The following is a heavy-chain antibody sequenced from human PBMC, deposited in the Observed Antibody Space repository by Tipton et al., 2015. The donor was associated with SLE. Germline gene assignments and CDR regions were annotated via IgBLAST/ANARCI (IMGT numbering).Heavy chain of an antibody. D-gene: IGHD2-2*01. Sequence: LRLSCTVSGGSISSSSYYWGSIRQPPGKGLEWIGSIYYSGSTYYNPSLKSRVTISVDTSKNQFSLKLSSVTAADTAVYYCARVPSVVVPAALFDYWGQGTLVTVSS. CDR3: ARVPSVVVPAALFDY. CDR1: GGSISSSSYY. J-gene: IGHJ4*02. V-gene: IGHV4-39*07. CDR2: IYYSGST.